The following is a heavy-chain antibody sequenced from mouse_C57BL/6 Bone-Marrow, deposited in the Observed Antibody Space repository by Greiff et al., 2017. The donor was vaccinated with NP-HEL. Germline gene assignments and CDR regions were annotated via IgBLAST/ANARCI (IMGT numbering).Heavy chain of an antibody. Sequence: VHVKQSGAELVRPGASVKLSCTASGFNIKDDYMHWVKQRPEQGLEWIGWIDPENGDTEYASKFQGKATITADTSSNTAYLQLSSLTSEDTAVYYCTTGVSYAMDYWGQGTSVTVSS. CDR1: GFNIKDDY. CDR3: TTGVSYAMDY. J-gene: IGHJ4*01. D-gene: IGHD6-2*01. CDR2: IDPENGDT. V-gene: IGHV14-4*01.